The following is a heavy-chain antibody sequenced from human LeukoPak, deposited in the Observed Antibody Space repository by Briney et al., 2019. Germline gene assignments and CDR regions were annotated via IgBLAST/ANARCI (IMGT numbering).Heavy chain of an antibody. D-gene: IGHD6-13*01. CDR3: AKSGIAAAGQRGYFDY. CDR1: GFTFSTYG. Sequence: GGSLRLSCAASGFTFSTYGIHWVRQAPGKGLEWVAVISNDGSNKYYADSVKGRFTISRDNSKNTVYLQMNSLRGEDTAVYYCAKSGIAAAGQRGYFDYWGQGTLVNVSS. CDR2: ISNDGSNK. J-gene: IGHJ4*02. V-gene: IGHV3-30*18.